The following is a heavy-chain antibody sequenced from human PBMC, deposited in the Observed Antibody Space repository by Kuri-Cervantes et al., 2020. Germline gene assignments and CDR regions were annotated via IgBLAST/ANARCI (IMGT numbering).Heavy chain of an antibody. CDR2: ISGSGGTK. CDR3: AKDDFQWWFDS. D-gene: IGHD3/OR15-3a*01. V-gene: IGHV3-23*01. J-gene: IGHJ5*01. Sequence: GSLRLSCAASGFTFDDYAMHWVRQAPGKGLEWVSGISGSGGTKYYADSVKGRFTISRDNSKNTLYLQMSSLRAEDTAVYYCAKDDFQWWFDSWGQGTLVTVSS. CDR1: GFTFDDYA.